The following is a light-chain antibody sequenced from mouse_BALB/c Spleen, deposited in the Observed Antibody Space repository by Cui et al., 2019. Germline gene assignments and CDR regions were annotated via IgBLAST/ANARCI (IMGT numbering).Light chain of an antibody. J-gene: IGKJ1*01. CDR1: SGGSY. Sequence: QIVLTQSPAIMSASLGEEITLTCSASSGGSYMHWYQQKSGTSPKLLIYSTSNLASGVPSRFSGSGSGTFYSLTISSVEAEDAADYYCHQWSSYPWTFGGGTKLEIK. CDR3: HQWSSYPWT. CDR2: STS. V-gene: IGKV4-80*01.